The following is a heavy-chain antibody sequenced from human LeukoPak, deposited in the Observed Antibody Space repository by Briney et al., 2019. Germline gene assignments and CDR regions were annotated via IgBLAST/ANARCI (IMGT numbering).Heavy chain of an antibody. D-gene: IGHD5-12*01. CDR2: IYYSGST. CDR3: ATKADGGYDLYFDN. J-gene: IGHJ4*02. V-gene: IGHV4-59*01. Sequence: SETLSLTCTVSGGSISSYYWSWIRQPPGKGLEWIGYIYYSGSTNYNPSLKSRVTISVDTSKNQFSLKLSSVTAADTAVYYCATKADGGYDLYFDNWGQGTLVTVSS. CDR1: GGSISSYY.